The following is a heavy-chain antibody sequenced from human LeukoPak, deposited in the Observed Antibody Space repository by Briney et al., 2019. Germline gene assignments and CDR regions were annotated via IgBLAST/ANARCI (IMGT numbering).Heavy chain of an antibody. V-gene: IGHV3-9*01. CDR1: GFTFDDYA. CDR2: ISWNSGSI. Sequence: PGGSLRLSCAASGFTFDDYAMRWVRQAPGKGLEWVSGISWNSGSIGYADSVKGRFTISRDSAKSSLYLQMNSLGAEDTALYYCAKDIDHDYGFDYWGQGTLVTVSS. CDR3: AKDIDHDYGFDY. J-gene: IGHJ4*02. D-gene: IGHD4-17*01.